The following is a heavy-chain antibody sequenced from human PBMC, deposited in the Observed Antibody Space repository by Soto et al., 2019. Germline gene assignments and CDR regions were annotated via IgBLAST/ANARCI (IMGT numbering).Heavy chain of an antibody. D-gene: IGHD4-17*01. CDR3: ASLYGDYVSY. CDR1: SGSISSSSYY. CDR2: IYYXGRT. V-gene: IGHV4-39*01. J-gene: IGHJ4*02. Sequence: XXILSLTCTVSSGSISSSSYYWGWIRQPPGKGLEWIXSIYYXGRTYHNPYLXXRVTIYVXXYKNQFSLKLSSVTAADTAVYYCASLYGDYVSYWGQGTLVTVSS.